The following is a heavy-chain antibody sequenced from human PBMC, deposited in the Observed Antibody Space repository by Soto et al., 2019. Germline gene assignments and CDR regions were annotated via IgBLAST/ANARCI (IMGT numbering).Heavy chain of an antibody. CDR2: ISSGSSTI. D-gene: IGHD2-2*01. CDR3: TRSAYMDV. V-gene: IGHV3-48*01. J-gene: IGHJ6*03. Sequence: PGGSLRLSCAASGFTFSSYAMSWLRQAPGKGLEWVSYISSGSSTIYYADSVKGRFTISRDNAKNSLYLQMDSLRAEDTAVYYATRSAYMDVWGTGTTVTSP. CDR1: GFTFSSYA.